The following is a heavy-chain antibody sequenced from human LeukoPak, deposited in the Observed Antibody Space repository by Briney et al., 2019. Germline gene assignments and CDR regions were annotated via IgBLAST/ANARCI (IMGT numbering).Heavy chain of an antibody. CDR3: AREMGYSGYVPEVDY. CDR2: ISSSSSTI. V-gene: IGHV3-48*02. CDR1: GFTFSSYS. J-gene: IGHJ4*02. D-gene: IGHD5-12*01. Sequence: GGPLRLSCAASGFTFSSYSMNWVRQAPGKGLEWVSYISSSSSTIYYADSVKGRFTISRDNAKNSLYLQMNSLRDEDTAVYYCAREMGYSGYVPEVDYWGQGTLVTVSS.